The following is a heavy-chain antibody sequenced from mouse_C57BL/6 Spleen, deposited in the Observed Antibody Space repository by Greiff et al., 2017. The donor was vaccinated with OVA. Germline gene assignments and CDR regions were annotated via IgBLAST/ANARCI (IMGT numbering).Heavy chain of an antibody. CDR3: ARSGVSFDY. Sequence: QVQLQQPGAELVKPGASVKLSCKASGYTFTSYWMQWVNQRPGQGLEWIGEIDPSDSYTNYNQKFKGQATLTVDTSASPAYMQLSSLTSEDSAVYYCARSGVSFDYWGKGTTLTVSS. J-gene: IGHJ2*01. CDR2: IDPSDSYT. V-gene: IGHV1-50*01. CDR1: GYTFTSYW. D-gene: IGHD3-1*01.